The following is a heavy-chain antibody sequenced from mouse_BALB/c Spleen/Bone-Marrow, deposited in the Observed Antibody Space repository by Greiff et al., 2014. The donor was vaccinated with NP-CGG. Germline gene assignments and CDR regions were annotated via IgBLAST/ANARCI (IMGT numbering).Heavy chain of an antibody. Sequence: GTGMMNPGSGGTNYNEKFKGEATLTADKSSSTAYMQLSSLTSDDSAVYFCARRDGSYFDYWGQGTTLTVSS. D-gene: IGHD3-3*01. V-gene: IGHV1-54*01. CDR2: MNPGSGGT. CDR3: ARRDGSYFDY. J-gene: IGHJ2*01.